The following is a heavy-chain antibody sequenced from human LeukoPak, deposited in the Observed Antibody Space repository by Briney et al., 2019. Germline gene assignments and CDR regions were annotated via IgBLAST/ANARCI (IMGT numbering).Heavy chain of an antibody. J-gene: IGHJ6*03. CDR2: IIPIFGTA. V-gene: IGHV1-69*06. CDR1: GGTFSSYA. D-gene: IGHD6-13*01. CDR3: ASYSSSWSYYYYYYMDV. Sequence: GASVKVSCKASGGTFSSYAISWVRQAPGQGLEWMGGIIPIFGTANYAQKFQGRVTITADKSTRTAYMELSSLRSEDTAVYYCASYSSSWSYYYYYYMDVWGKGTTGTVSS.